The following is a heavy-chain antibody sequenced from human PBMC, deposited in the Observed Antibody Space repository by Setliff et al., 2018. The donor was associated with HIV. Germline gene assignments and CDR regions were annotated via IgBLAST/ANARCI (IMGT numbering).Heavy chain of an antibody. CDR3: ARFKYYNFWSGPGNYFDY. Sequence: SETLSLTCTVSGGSISSSSYYWGWIRQPPGKGLEWIGSIYYSGSTYYNPSLKSRVTISVDTSKNQFSLKLTSVTAADTAVYYCARFKYYNFWSGPGNYFDYWGQGTLVTVSS. V-gene: IGHV4-39*07. D-gene: IGHD3-3*01. J-gene: IGHJ4*02. CDR1: GGSISSSSYY. CDR2: IYYSGST.